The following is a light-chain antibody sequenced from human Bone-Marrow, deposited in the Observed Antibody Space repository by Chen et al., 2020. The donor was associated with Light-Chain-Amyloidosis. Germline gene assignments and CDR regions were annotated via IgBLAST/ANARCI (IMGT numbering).Light chain of an antibody. CDR2: DAS. J-gene: IGKJ4*01. V-gene: IGKV3-20*01. CDR1: QSISNS. CDR3: QRYGV. Sequence: IVFTQSPVTLSLSPGERATLSCRASQSISNSLAWYQQKPGQAPRLLIYDASSRATGIPVRFSGSGSGTDFTLTISRLEPGDFAVYYCQRYGVFGGGTKVEIK.